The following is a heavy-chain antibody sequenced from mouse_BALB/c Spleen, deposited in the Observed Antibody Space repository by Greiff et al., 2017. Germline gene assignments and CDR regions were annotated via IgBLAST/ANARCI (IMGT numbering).Heavy chain of an antibody. V-gene: IGHV2-6-5*01. CDR3: AKHQEYYYGSSYWFAY. CDR1: GFSLTDYG. J-gene: IGHJ3*01. CDR2: IWGGGST. D-gene: IGHD1-1*01. Sequence: VKLMESGPGLVAPSQSLSITCTVSGFSLTDYGVSWIRPPPGKGLEWLGVIWGGGSTYYNSALKSRLSISKDNSKSQVFLKMNSLQTDDTAMYYCAKHQEYYYGSSYWFAYGGQGTLVTVSA.